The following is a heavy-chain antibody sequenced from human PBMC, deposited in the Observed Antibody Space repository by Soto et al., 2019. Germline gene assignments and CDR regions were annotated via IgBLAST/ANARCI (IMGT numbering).Heavy chain of an antibody. CDR3: AMVDNYVTPPPQDV. V-gene: IGHV1-18*01. D-gene: IGHD3-16*01. CDR2: ISPYSGNT. J-gene: IGHJ6*02. Sequence: QVKLVQSGDEVRKPGSSVKVSCKASGYIFVNYGIAWVRQAPGQGLEWMGWISPYSGNTHNASKVQGRLTMTTETSTSTAYMDLESLTSDDTAVYYCAMVDNYVTPPPQDVWGQGTTVTVSS. CDR1: GYIFVNYG.